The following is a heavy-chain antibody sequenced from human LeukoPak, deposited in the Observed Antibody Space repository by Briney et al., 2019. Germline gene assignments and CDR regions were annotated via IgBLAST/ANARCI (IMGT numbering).Heavy chain of an antibody. CDR2: MNPNSGNT. J-gene: IGHJ4*02. CDR3: ARGALARPGSSSLFDY. D-gene: IGHD6-13*01. Sequence: ASVKVSCKASGYTFTSYDINWVRQATGQGLEWMGWMNPNSGNTGYAQKFQGRVTMTRNTSISTAYMELSSLRSEDTAVYYCARGALARPGSSSLFDYWGQGTLVTVSS. CDR1: GYTFTSYD. V-gene: IGHV1-8*01.